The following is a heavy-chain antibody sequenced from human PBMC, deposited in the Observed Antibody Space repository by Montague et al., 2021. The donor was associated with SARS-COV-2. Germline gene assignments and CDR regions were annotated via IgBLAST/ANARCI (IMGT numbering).Heavy chain of an antibody. Sequence: TLSLTCTVSSGSISSGGSISSGGYYWSWIRQHPGKGLEWIGYIYYSGSTSYNPSLKSRVTISVDTSKNQFSLELSSVTAADTAVYYCARDLGHRYVAGWFDPWGQGTLVTVSS. CDR1: SGSISSGGSISSGGYY. CDR3: ARDLGHRYVAGWFDP. CDR2: IYYSGST. D-gene: IGHD5-18*01. J-gene: IGHJ5*02. V-gene: IGHV4-31*03.